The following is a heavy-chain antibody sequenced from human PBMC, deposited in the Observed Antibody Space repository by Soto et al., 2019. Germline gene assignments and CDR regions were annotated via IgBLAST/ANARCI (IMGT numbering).Heavy chain of an antibody. CDR3: ARELLGSSSWYPYNWFDP. Sequence: PSETLSLTCTVSGGSISSSSYYWGWIRQPPGKGLEWIGEINHSGSTNYNPSLKSRVTISVDTSKNQFSLKLSSVTAADTAVYYCARELLGSSSWYPYNWFDPWGQGTLVTVS. D-gene: IGHD6-13*01. V-gene: IGHV4-39*07. J-gene: IGHJ5*02. CDR2: INHSGST. CDR1: GGSISSSSYY.